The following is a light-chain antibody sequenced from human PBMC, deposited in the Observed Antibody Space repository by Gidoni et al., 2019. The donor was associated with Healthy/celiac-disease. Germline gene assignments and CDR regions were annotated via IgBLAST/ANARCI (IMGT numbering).Light chain of an antibody. Sequence: IVFTQSPATLSLSPGERATLSCRASQSVSSYLAWYQQKPGQAPRLLIYDASNRATGIPARFSGSGSGTDFTLTISSLEPEDFAVYYCQQRSNWPRFTFGPXTKVDIK. J-gene: IGKJ3*01. V-gene: IGKV3-11*01. CDR3: QQRSNWPRFT. CDR1: QSVSSY. CDR2: DAS.